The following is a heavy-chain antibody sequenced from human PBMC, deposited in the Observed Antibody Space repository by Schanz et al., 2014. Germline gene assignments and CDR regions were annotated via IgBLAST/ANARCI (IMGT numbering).Heavy chain of an antibody. CDR3: ARDAVALVPEYFMDV. CDR2: VWSDGNTK. J-gene: IGHJ6*03. Sequence: VHLLESGGGVARPGRSLRLSCATSGFTFSRFGMHWVRQAPGKGPEWVALVWSDGNTKYYVDSVKGRFTISRDNSMNTLHLQMDGLRVEDTAVYYCARDAVALVPEYFMDVWGKGTPVTVSS. V-gene: IGHV3-33*01. CDR1: GFTFSRFG. D-gene: IGHD2-15*01.